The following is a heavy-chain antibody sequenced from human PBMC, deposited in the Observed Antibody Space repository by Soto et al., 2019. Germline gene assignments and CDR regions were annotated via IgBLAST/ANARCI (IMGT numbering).Heavy chain of an antibody. CDR2: VSTSGRST. J-gene: IGHJ4*02. CDR1: GFIVSEST. D-gene: IGHD2-15*01. CDR3: VKQAHGLDRVAFDY. V-gene: IGHV3-64D*06. Sequence: PGGSLRLACSASGFIVSESTIYWVRQVPGKGLEAISAVSTSGRSTYYADSVKDRFTISRDNSKNTLFLQMCSLRPEDTAIYYCVKQAHGLDRVAFDYWGQGTQVTV.